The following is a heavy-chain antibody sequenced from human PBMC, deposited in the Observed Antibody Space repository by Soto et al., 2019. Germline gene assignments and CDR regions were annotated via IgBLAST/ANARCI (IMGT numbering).Heavy chain of an antibody. J-gene: IGHJ4*02. CDR2: ISGSGGST. CDR1: GFTFSSYA. D-gene: IGHD6-13*01. CDR3: AMAGGIATAGACNY. V-gene: IGHV3-23*01. Sequence: EVQLLESGGGLVQPGGSLRLSCAASGFTFSSYAMSWVRQAPGKGLEWVSAISGSGGSTYYADSGKGRFTISRDSSKNTLDLQMNSLRAEDTAVYYCAMAGGIATAGACNYWGQGTLVTVSS.